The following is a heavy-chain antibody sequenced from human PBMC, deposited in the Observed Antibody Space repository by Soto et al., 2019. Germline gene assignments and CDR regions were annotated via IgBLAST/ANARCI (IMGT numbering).Heavy chain of an antibody. CDR2: IWYDGSNK. CDR3: ARDYDYCSSTSCYGGWFDP. Sequence: QVQLVESGGGVVQPGRSLRLSCAASGFTISSYGMHWVRQAPGKGLEWVAVIWYDGSNKYYADSVKGRFTISRDNSKNTLYLQMNSLRAEDTAVYYCARDYDYCSSTSCYGGWFDPWGQGTLVTVSS. V-gene: IGHV3-33*01. CDR1: GFTISSYG. J-gene: IGHJ5*02. D-gene: IGHD2-2*01.